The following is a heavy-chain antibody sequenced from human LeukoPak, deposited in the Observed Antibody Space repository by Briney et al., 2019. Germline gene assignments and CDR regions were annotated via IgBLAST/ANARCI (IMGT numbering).Heavy chain of an antibody. CDR2: ISSSSSYT. J-gene: IGHJ4*02. Sequence: PGGPLRPSCAPPGFTFSDNNMSWTRKAPGKGLEWVSYISSSSSYTNYADSVKGRFTISRDNAKNSLYLQMNSLRAEDTAVYYCARDSSSREFDQWGQGTLVTVSS. D-gene: IGHD6-6*01. V-gene: IGHV3-11*05. CDR1: GFTFSDNN. CDR3: ARDSSSREFDQ.